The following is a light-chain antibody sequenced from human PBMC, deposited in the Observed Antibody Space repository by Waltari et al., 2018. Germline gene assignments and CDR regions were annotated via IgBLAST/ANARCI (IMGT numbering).Light chain of an antibody. J-gene: IGLJ3*02. CDR3: AAWDDSLHGHWV. V-gene: IGLV1-44*01. Sequence: QSVLTQPPSASGTPGPRVTISCPGSSSNIGGNVVNWYQQLPGKAPTLLIYRSDLRPSGVPDRFSGSKSGTSASLAISGLQSADEGDYYCAAWDDSLHGHWVFGGGTKVTVL. CDR1: SSNIGGNV. CDR2: RSD.